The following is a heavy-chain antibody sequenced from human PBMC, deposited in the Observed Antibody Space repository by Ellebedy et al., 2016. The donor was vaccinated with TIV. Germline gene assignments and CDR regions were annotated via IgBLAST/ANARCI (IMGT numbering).Heavy chain of an antibody. CDR2: IRGDSEK. CDR3: ARRGSYGDYAVQINSWFDS. Sequence: GESLKISCAVSGFSFRSYWMSWVRQVPGKGLEWVANIRGDSEKYYVDSVKGRFTISRDNGKNSLYLQMHSLRPEDTAVYYCARRGSYGDYAVQINSWFDSWGQGTLVTVSS. V-gene: IGHV3-7*01. D-gene: IGHD4-17*01. J-gene: IGHJ5*01. CDR1: GFSFRSYW.